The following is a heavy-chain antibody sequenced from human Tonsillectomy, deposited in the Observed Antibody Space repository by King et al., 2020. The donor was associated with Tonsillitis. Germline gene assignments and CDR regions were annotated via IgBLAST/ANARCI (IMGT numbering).Heavy chain of an antibody. D-gene: IGHD3-22*01. J-gene: IGHJ4*02. CDR3: AREYLGSGLDY. Sequence: VQLVESGGGLVKPGGSLRLSCAASGFTVGDYTIHWVRQAPGKGLEWVSSVSRDSSYIYYADSVKGRFTISREDSVFLQMNSLRAEDTAVYYCAREYLGSGLDYWGQGTLVTVSS. CDR2: VSRDSSYI. CDR1: GFTVGDYT. V-gene: IGHV3-21*01.